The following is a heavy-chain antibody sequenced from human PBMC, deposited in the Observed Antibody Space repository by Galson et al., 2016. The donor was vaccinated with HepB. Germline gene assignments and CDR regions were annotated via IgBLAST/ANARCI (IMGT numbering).Heavy chain of an antibody. Sequence: SLRLSCAGSGFTFSNYALHWVRQAPGKGLEWVAVISGSGRHEHYADSVKGRFSISRDNSRNMVHLQMSSLRPDDTAVYYCAKEDFCSDVGCPAGQWGQGRLVTVSS. V-gene: IGHV3-30-3*02. CDR1: GFTFSNYA. J-gene: IGHJ4*02. D-gene: IGHD3-3*01. CDR3: AKEDFCSDVGCPAGQ. CDR2: ISGSGRHE.